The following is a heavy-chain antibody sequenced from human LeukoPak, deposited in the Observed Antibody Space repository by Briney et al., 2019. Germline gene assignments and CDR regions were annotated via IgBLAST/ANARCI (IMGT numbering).Heavy chain of an antibody. CDR1: GVPVTSNTYY. J-gene: IGHJ4*02. Sequence: SETLSLTCPVSGVPVTSNTYYWSWIRQPPGKGLEWIGYIHYSGTTNYYPSLKSRVTIALDTSKNQFSLKLNSVTAADTAVYYCARFGTSSSRFFDQWGQGTLVTVSS. D-gene: IGHD6-6*01. CDR3: ARFGTSSSRFFDQ. V-gene: IGHV4-61*01. CDR2: IHYSGTT.